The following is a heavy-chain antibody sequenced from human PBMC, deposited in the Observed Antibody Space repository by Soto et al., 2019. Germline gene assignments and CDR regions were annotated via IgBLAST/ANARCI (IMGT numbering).Heavy chain of an antibody. V-gene: IGHV1-18*01. CDR2: ISAYNGNT. CDR1: GYTFTSYG. Sequence: QVQLVQSGAEVKKPGASVKVSCKASGYTFTSYGISWVRQAPGQGLERMGWISAYNGNTNYAQKLQGRVTMTTDTSTSTAYMELRSLRSDDTAVYYCARSRAYCGGDCYSGLGYWGQGTLVTVSS. J-gene: IGHJ4*02. CDR3: ARSRAYCGGDCYSGLGY. D-gene: IGHD2-21*02.